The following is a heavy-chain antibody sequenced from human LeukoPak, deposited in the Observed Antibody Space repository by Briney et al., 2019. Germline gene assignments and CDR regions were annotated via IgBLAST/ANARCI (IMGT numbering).Heavy chain of an antibody. CDR1: GGSISSYY. CDR2: IYYSGST. CDR3: ARDRQQWLVRGAFDI. J-gene: IGHJ3*02. Sequence: SETLSLTCTVSGGSISSYYWSWLRQPPGKGLEWIGYIYYSGSTNYNPSLKSRVTISVDTYKNQFSLKLSSVTAADTAVYYCARDRQQWLVRGAFDIWGQGTMVTVSS. V-gene: IGHV4-59*01. D-gene: IGHD6-19*01.